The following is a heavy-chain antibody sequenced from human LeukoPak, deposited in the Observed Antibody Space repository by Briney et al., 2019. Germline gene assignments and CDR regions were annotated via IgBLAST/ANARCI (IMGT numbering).Heavy chain of an antibody. CDR1: GFDLSPYA. D-gene: IGHD4-17*01. J-gene: IGHJ4*02. CDR3: ARRVTTFPS. V-gene: IGHV3-21*01. CDR2: ISSTSSYM. Sequence: GGSLRLSCAASGFDLSPYAMNWVRQAPGKGLEWVASISSTSSYMYYGDSLKGRFTISRDNAKNTLYLQLGSLRAEDTATYYCARRVTTFPSWGQGTLVIVSS.